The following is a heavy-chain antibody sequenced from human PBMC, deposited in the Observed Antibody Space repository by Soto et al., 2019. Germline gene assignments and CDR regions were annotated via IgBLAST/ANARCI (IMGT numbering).Heavy chain of an antibody. CDR3: SRLRRDGYNYDY. J-gene: IGHJ4*02. V-gene: IGHV4-39*01. CDR1: GGSISSSSYY. Sequence: PSETLSLTCTVSGGSISSSSYYWGWIRQPPGKGLEWIGSIYYSGSTYYNPSLKGRVTISVDTSKNQFSLKLSSVTAADTAVYYCSRLRRDGYNYDYWGQGTLVTVSS. D-gene: IGHD5-12*01. CDR2: IYYSGST.